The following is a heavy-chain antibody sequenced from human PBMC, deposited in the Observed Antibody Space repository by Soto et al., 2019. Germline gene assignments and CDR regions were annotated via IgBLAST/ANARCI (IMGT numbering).Heavy chain of an antibody. CDR2: ITPFNGNT. V-gene: IGHV1-45*02. CDR1: GYTFTYRY. J-gene: IGHJ4*02. Sequence: SVKVSCKASGYTFTYRYLHWVRQAPGQALEWMGWITPFNGNTNYAQKFQDRVTITRDRSMSTAYMELSSLRSEDTAMYYCAGDSSGYYYFDYWGQGTLVTVSS. D-gene: IGHD3-22*01. CDR3: AGDSSGYYYFDY.